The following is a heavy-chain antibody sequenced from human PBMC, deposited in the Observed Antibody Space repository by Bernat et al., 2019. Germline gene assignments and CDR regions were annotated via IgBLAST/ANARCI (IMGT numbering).Heavy chain of an antibody. CDR1: GFTFSIYA. V-gene: IGHV3-23*01. Sequence: EVQLLESGGGLVQPGGSLRLSCAASGFTFSIYAMSWVRQAPGKGLEWVSTISGSGGSTYYADSVKGRFTISRDNSKNTVYLQMNSLRAEDTAVYYCAKDLRGSSWYPFYFDYWGQGTLVTVSS. CDR3: AKDLRGSSWYPFYFDY. CDR2: ISGSGGST. D-gene: IGHD6-13*01. J-gene: IGHJ4*02.